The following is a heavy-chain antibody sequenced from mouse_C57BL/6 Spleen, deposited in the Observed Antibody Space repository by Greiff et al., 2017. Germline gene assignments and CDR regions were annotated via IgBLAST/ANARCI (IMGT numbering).Heavy chain of an antibody. CDR2: IYPGDGDT. D-gene: IGHD2-1*01. V-gene: IGHV1-82*01. CDR1: GYAFSSSW. CDR3: ASYYGNYEWFAY. Sequence: QVQLQQPGPELVKPGASVKISCKASGYAFSSSWMNWVKQRPGKGLEWIGRIYPGDGDTNYNGKFKGKATLTADKSSSTAYMQLSSLTSEDSAVYFCASYYGNYEWFAYWGQGTLVTVSA. J-gene: IGHJ3*01.